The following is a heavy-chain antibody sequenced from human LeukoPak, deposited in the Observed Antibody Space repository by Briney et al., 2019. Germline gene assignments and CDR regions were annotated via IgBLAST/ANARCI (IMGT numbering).Heavy chain of an antibody. CDR3: ASSLKLNAFDI. CDR2: ISSSGSTI. CDR1: GFTFSSYE. J-gene: IGHJ3*02. D-gene: IGHD6-6*01. Sequence: GGSLRLSCAASGFTFSSYEMNWVRQAPGKGLEWVSYISSSGSTIYYADSVKGRFTISRDNAKNSLYLQMNSLRAEDTAVYYCASSLKLNAFDIWGQGTMVTVSS. V-gene: IGHV3-48*03.